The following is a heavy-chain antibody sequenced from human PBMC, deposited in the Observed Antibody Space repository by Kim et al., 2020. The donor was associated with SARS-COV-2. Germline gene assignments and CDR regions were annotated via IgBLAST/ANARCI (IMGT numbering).Heavy chain of an antibody. V-gene: IGHV3-21*01. J-gene: IGHJ5*02. Sequence: YANSVKGRFTISRDNAKNSLYLQMNSLRAEDTAVYYCARWSVVTPSWFGPWGQGTLVTVSS. D-gene: IGHD2-21*02. CDR3: ARWSVVTPSWFGP.